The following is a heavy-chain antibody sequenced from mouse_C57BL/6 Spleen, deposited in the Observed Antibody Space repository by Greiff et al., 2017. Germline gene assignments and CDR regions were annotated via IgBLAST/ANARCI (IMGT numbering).Heavy chain of an antibody. Sequence: VQLQQSGAELMKPGASVKLSCKATGYTFTGYWIEWVKQRPGHGLEWIGEILPGSGSTNYNEKFKGKATFTADTSSNTAYMQLSSLTTEDSAIYYCARRGGSSYDWFAYWGQGTLVTVSA. D-gene: IGHD1-1*01. CDR3: ARRGGSSYDWFAY. CDR1: GYTFTGYW. CDR2: ILPGSGST. V-gene: IGHV1-9*01. J-gene: IGHJ3*01.